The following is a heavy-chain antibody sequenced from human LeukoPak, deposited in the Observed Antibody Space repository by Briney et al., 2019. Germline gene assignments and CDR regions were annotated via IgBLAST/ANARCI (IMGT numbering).Heavy chain of an antibody. Sequence: GGSLRLSCAASGFTFSSYSMNWVRQAPGKGLEWVSSISSSRSYIYYADSVKGRFTISRDNAKNSLYLQMNSLRAEDTAVYYCARSLYSSSSGCMDVWGKGTTVTVSS. V-gene: IGHV3-21*01. CDR1: GFTFSSYS. CDR3: ARSLYSSSSGCMDV. D-gene: IGHD6-6*01. CDR2: ISSSRSYI. J-gene: IGHJ6*03.